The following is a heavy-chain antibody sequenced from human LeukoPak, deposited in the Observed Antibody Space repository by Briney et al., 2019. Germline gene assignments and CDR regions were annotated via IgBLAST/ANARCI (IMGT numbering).Heavy chain of an antibody. CDR1: GGSISSGDYY. J-gene: IGHJ3*02. V-gene: IGHV4-30-4*01. CDR3: ARQIVVVTAIPHDAFDI. CDR2: IYYSGST. Sequence: SETLSLTCTVFGGSISSGDYYWSWIRQPPGKGQEWIGYIYYSGSTYYNPSLKSRVTISVDTSKNQFSLKLSSVTAADTAVYYCARQIVVVTAIPHDAFDIWGQGTMVTVSS. D-gene: IGHD2-21*02.